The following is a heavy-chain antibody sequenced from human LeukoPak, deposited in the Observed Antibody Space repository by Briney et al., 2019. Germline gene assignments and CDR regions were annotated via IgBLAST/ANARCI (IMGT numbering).Heavy chain of an antibody. CDR3: ARGALRYCSGGSCYAVS. Sequence: GASVNVSCMASGYTFTGYYMHWVRQAPGQGREWMGWINPNSGGTNYAQKFQGRVTINRDTSISTAYMELSRLRSGDTAVYYCARGALRYCSGGSCYAVSWGQGTLVTVSS. V-gene: IGHV1-2*02. CDR2: INPNSGGT. D-gene: IGHD2-15*01. CDR1: GYTFTGYY. J-gene: IGHJ5*02.